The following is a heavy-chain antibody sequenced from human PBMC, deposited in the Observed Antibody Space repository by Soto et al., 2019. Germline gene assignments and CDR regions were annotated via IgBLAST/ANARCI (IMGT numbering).Heavy chain of an antibody. CDR1: GVSVSSHY. CDR2: IYYSRSS. D-gene: IGHD5-12*01. Sequence: TSETLSLTCTFSGVSVSSHYWILIRQPPGRTLEWIGYIYYSRSSNYNPSLKSRVTVSVDTSKNQFSLKLSSVTAADTAVYYCAGASTWHPGAFDIWGQGTTVTVSS. V-gene: IGHV4-59*08. J-gene: IGHJ3*02. CDR3: AGASTWHPGAFDI.